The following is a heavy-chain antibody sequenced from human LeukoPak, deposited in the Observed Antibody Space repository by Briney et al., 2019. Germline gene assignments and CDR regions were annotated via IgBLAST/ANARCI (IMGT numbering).Heavy chain of an antibody. CDR2: IYNSGST. D-gene: IGHD6-13*01. V-gene: IGHV4-4*07. CDR1: GGSISSYY. CDR3: ARSAFLVTAPGLYYFDY. J-gene: IGHJ4*02. Sequence: SETLSLTCTVSGGSISSYYWSWIRQPAGKGLEWIGHIYNSGSTNYNPSLKGRVTMSVATSKSQFPLHLSSVTAANTAVYYCARSAFLVTAPGLYYFDYWGQGTLVAVSS.